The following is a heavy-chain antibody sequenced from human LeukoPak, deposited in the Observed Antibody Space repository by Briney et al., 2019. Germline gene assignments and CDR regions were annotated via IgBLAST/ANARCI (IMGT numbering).Heavy chain of an antibody. Sequence: SQTMSLTSTVSGGSISSGSYYWSWIRQPAGKGLEWIGRIYTSGSTNYNPSLKSRVTISVDTSKNQFSLKLSSVTAADTAVYYCARDSGYSYVFDYWGQGTLVTVSS. D-gene: IGHD5-18*01. CDR2: IYTSGST. CDR1: GGSISSGSYY. V-gene: IGHV4-61*02. J-gene: IGHJ4*02. CDR3: ARDSGYSYVFDY.